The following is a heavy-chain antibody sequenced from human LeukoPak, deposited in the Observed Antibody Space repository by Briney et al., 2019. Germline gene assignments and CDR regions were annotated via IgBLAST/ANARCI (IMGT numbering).Heavy chain of an antibody. V-gene: IGHV4-34*01. J-gene: IGHJ4*02. CDR3: ARNWVYGSGKPDY. CDR2: INHSGST. D-gene: IGHD3-10*01. Sequence: SETLSLTCAVYGGSFSGYYWSWIRQPPGKGLELIGEINHSGSTNYNPSLKSRVTISVDTSKNQFSLKLSSVTAADKAVYYCARNWVYGSGKPDYWGQGTLVTVSS. CDR1: GGSFSGYY.